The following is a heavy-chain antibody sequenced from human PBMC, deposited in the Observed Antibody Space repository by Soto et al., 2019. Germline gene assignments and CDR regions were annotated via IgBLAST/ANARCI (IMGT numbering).Heavy chain of an antibody. Sequence: QVQLVQSGAEVKKPGASMKVSCKASGYTFSDYYMHWVRQAPGQGHECMGWISPNNGATNYAQKFQDRVTMTRDASITTAYMELSRLRSDDTAVYYCARGGEFCSSGSCNSSLCDAFDVWGQGTTVTVSS. CDR2: ISPNNGAT. D-gene: IGHD2-15*01. CDR1: GYTFSDYY. J-gene: IGHJ3*01. CDR3: ARGGEFCSSGSCNSSLCDAFDV. V-gene: IGHV1-2*02.